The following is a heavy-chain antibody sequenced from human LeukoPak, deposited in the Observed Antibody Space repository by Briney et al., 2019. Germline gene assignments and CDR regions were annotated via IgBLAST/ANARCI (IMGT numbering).Heavy chain of an antibody. D-gene: IGHD2-2*01. CDR1: GYTFSSYA. V-gene: IGHV3-30-3*01. CDR3: AGDRRYCSSTSCRGLPTYNWFDP. CDR2: ISYDGSNK. Sequence: GGSLRLSCAASGYTFSSYAMHWVRQAPGKGLEWVAVISYDGSNKYYADSVKGRFTISRDNSKNTLCLQMNSLRAEDTAVYYCAGDRRYCSSTSCRGLPTYNWFDPWGQGTLVTVSS. J-gene: IGHJ5*02.